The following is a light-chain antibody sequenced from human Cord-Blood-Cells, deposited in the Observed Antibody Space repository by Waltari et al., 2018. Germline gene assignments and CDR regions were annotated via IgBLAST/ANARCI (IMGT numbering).Light chain of an antibody. V-gene: IGKV3-11*01. J-gene: IGKJ5*01. CDR1: QSVSSY. CDR3: QQRSNWPPIT. CDR2: DAS. Sequence: EIVLTQSPATLSLSPGERATLSCRASQSVSSYLAWYQQKPGQAHRLLIYDASNRATGIPARFSGGGSGTDFTLTISSLEPEDFAVYYCQQRSNWPPITFGQGTRLEIK.